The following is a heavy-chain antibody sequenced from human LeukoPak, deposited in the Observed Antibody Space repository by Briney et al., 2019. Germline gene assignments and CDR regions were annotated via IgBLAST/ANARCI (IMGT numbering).Heavy chain of an antibody. CDR2: TYYSGST. D-gene: IGHD6-25*01. J-gene: IGHJ6*02. CDR1: GGSISRYY. V-gene: IGHV4-59*01. Sequence: TETLSLTCTVSGGSISRYYWSWIRQPPGKGLEWIGYTYYSGSTNYNFSLKSRVTISVDTSKNQFSLKLSSVTAADTAVYYCARASGGSYYYYGMDVWGQGTTVTVSS. CDR3: ARASGGSYYYYGMDV.